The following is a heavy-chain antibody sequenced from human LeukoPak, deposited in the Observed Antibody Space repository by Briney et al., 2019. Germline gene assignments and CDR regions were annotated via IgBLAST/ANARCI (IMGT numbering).Heavy chain of an antibody. V-gene: IGHV1-2*02. CDR1: GYTFTGYY. Sequence: ASVKVSCKASGYTFTGYYMHWVRQAPGQGLEWMGWINPNSGGTNYAQKFQGRVTMTRDTSISTAYMELSRLRSDDTAVYYCARYRCKTTSGCEDTDAFDMRGQGTMVTVSS. CDR2: INPNSGGT. D-gene: IGHD2/OR15-2a*01. J-gene: IGHJ3*02. CDR3: ARYRCKTTSGCEDTDAFDM.